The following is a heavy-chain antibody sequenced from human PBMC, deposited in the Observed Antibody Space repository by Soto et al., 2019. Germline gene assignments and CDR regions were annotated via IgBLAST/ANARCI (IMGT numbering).Heavy chain of an antibody. Sequence: EVHLVESGGGLVQAGGSLRLSCAASGFTFTDYWTHWVRQAPGKGLVWVSRINSDGSRTSYADSVTGRFTISRDNAKNTLDLQMNILIVEDKALYYCARETYRGFYFDYWGQGTLVTVSS. CDR3: ARETYRGFYFDY. D-gene: IGHD4-4*01. J-gene: IGHJ4*02. CDR2: INSDGSRT. CDR1: GFTFTDYW. V-gene: IGHV3-74*01.